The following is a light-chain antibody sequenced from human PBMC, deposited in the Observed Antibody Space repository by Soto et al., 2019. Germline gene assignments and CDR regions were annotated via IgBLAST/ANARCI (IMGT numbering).Light chain of an antibody. CDR1: SSDVGGYDY. CDR3: NSYTGWIYV. CDR2: EVN. Sequence: QSPLTQPPSASGSPGQSVTISCTGTSSDVGGYDYVSWYQHHPGKAPKLIIFEVNKRPSGVPDRFSGSKFGNTASLTVSGLQAEDEADYYCNSYTGWIYVFGTGTKLTVL. V-gene: IGLV2-8*01. J-gene: IGLJ1*01.